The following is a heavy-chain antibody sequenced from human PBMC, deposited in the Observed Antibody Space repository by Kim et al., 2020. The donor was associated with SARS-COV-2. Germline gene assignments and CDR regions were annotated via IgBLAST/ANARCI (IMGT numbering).Heavy chain of an antibody. CDR2: ISYNGNKK. CDR3: AKDRPGGQSGYMEY. J-gene: IGHJ4*02. Sequence: GGSLRLCCAVSGFSFGSFGMHWVRQAPGKGLEWVASISYNGNKKYYVDSVRGRFTISRDDSKDTLFLQMNSVTTDDTAVYYCAKDRPGGQSGYMEYWGQGTLVTVSS. CDR1: GFSFGSFG. D-gene: IGHD5-12*01. V-gene: IGHV3-30*18.